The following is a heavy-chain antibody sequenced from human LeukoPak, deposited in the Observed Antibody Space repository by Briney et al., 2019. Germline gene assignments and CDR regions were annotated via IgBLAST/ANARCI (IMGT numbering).Heavy chain of an antibody. CDR1: GFTFTGYY. CDR3: ARDLVGGIWSAGF. D-gene: IGHD3-3*01. Sequence: ASVKVSCRTSGFTFTGYYVHWIRQAPGNWREGMGRINPNSGETIYAERFQGRVTMTRDTSISTAYMELTSLRSDDTAVYYCARDLVGGIWSAGFWGQGSLVTVSS. V-gene: IGHV1-2*06. CDR2: INPNSGET. J-gene: IGHJ4*02.